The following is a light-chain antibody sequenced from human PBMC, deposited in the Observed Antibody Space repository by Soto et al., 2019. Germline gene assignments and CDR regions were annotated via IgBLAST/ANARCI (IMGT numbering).Light chain of an antibody. Sequence: NFILTQPQFVSESPGKTVTISCTRSSGSVASNYVQWYQQRPGRAPTTVVFEDSQRPSGVPDRFSGSIDRTSNSASLTISALKPEDDADYYCQSSDSSDHVVFGGGTTLTVL. CDR2: EDS. V-gene: IGLV6-57*04. CDR3: QSSDSSDHVV. CDR1: SGSVASNY. J-gene: IGLJ3*02.